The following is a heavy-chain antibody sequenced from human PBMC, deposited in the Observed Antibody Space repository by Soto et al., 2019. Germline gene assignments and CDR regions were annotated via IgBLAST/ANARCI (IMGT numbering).Heavy chain of an antibody. CDR1: GGSFSGYY. Sequence: QVQLQQWGAGLLKPSETLSRKCAVYGGSFSGYYWSWIRQPPGKGLEWIGEISHRGSTNYNPSLKTRVTISVDTSKNQITLKLSSVTAADTAVYYCARREATDCSSTTCYGIMDVWGQGTTVTVSS. CDR3: ARREATDCSSTTCYGIMDV. CDR2: ISHRGST. V-gene: IGHV4-34*01. J-gene: IGHJ6*02. D-gene: IGHD2-2*01.